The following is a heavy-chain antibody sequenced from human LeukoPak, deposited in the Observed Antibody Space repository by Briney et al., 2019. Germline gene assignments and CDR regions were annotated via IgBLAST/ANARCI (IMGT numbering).Heavy chain of an antibody. V-gene: IGHV4-34*01. J-gene: IGHJ5*02. CDR2: INHSGST. CDR1: GGSFSGYY. D-gene: IGHD3-22*01. CDR3: ARAMIVVVKVCWFDP. Sequence: PSETLSLTCAVYGGSFSGYYWSWIRQPPGKGLEWIGEINHSGSTNYNPSLKSRVTISVDTSKNQFSLKLSSVTAADTAVYYCARAMIVVVKVCWFDPWGQGTLVTASS.